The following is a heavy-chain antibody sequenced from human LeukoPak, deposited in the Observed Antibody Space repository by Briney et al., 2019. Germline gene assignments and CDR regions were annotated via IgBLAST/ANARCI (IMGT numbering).Heavy chain of an antibody. CDR1: GFTFSSYA. J-gene: IGHJ6*02. Sequence: GGSLRLSCAASGFTFSSYAMSWVRQAPGKGLEWVSAISGSGGSTYYADSVKGRFTISRDNSKNTLYLQMNSLRAEDTAVYYCAKASYYDFWSGLNGMDVWGQGTTVTVSS. V-gene: IGHV3-23*01. D-gene: IGHD3-3*01. CDR3: AKASYYDFWSGLNGMDV. CDR2: ISGSGGST.